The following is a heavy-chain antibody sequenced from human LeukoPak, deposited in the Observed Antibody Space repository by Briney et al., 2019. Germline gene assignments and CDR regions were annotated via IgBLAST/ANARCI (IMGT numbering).Heavy chain of an antibody. J-gene: IGHJ4*02. CDR2: IGGSGDST. CDR1: GFTFSSYA. Sequence: GGSLRLSCAASGFTFSSYAIYWVRQAPGKGLEWVSDIGGSGDSTYYADSVKGRFTISRDNSKNTLYLQMNSLRGEDTAIYYCARQSTFGYFFDYWGQGTLVAVSS. V-gene: IGHV3-23*01. CDR3: ARQSTFGYFFDY. D-gene: IGHD2-2*01.